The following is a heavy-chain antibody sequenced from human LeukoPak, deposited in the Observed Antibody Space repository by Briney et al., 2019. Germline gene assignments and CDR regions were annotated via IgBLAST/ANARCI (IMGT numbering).Heavy chain of an antibody. CDR1: GGTFSSYA. CDR3: ASLTAVAGTDY. J-gene: IGHJ4*02. D-gene: IGHD6-19*01. CDR2: IIPILGIA. Sequence: SVKVSCKASGGTFSSYAISWVRQAPGRGLEWMGRIIPILGIANYAQKFQGRVTITADKSTSTAYMELSSLRSEDTAVYYCASLTAVAGTDYWGQGTLVTVSS. V-gene: IGHV1-69*04.